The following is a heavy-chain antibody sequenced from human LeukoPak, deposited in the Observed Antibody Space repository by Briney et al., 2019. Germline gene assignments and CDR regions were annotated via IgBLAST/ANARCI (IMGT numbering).Heavy chain of an antibody. V-gene: IGHV3-23*01. Sequence: GGSLRLSCAASGFTFSSYAMSWVRQAPGNGLEWVSAISGSGGSTYYADSVKGRFTISRDNSKNTLYLQMNSLRAEDTAVYYCAKDHEMATIIPYFDYWGQGTLVTVSS. CDR2: ISGSGGST. D-gene: IGHD5-24*01. CDR1: GFTFSSYA. CDR3: AKDHEMATIIPYFDY. J-gene: IGHJ4*02.